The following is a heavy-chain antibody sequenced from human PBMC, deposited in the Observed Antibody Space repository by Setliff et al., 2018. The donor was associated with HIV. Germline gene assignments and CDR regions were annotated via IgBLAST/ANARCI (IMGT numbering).Heavy chain of an antibody. CDR1: GFTFRSYW. V-gene: IGHV3-7*03. D-gene: IGHD2-8*02. CDR2: IKQDGSEK. CDR3: ARGPSSTHWSPGYFQH. Sequence: TGGSLRLSCAASGFTFRSYWMTWVRQAPGKGLEWVANIKQDGSEKYYVDSVKGRFTISRDNAKNSLYLQVNNLRAEDTAVYYCARGPSSTHWSPGYFQHWGQGTPVTVSS. J-gene: IGHJ1*01.